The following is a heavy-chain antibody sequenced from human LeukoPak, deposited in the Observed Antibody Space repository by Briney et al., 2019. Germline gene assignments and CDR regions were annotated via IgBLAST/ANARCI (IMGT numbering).Heavy chain of an antibody. CDR3: ARPREDIVVVPAVEYYYYGMDV. Sequence: SVKVSCKASGGTFSSYAISWVRHAPGQGLEWMGMIIPILGIANYAQKFQGRVTITADKSTSTAYMELSSLRSEDTAVYYCARPREDIVVVPAVEYYYYGMDVWGQGTTVTVSS. V-gene: IGHV1-69*04. J-gene: IGHJ6*02. D-gene: IGHD2-2*01. CDR2: IIPILGIA. CDR1: GGTFSSYA.